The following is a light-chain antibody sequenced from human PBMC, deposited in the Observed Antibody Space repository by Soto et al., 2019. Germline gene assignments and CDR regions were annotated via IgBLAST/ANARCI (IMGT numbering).Light chain of an antibody. CDR3: SSYPGSDNVYV. J-gene: IGLJ1*01. V-gene: IGLV2-8*01. CDR2: EIS. Sequence: TQPRSASWSPGQPVTIYCTGTNSDVGGYNYVSWYQHHPGKAPKLMIYEISNRPSGVPDRFSGSNSGHPASLTVSGREAEDDDDYYCSSYPGSDNVYVLGTGKKV. CDR1: NSDVGGYNY.